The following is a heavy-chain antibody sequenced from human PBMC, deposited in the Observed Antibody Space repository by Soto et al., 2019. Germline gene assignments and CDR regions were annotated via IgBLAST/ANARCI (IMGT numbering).Heavy chain of an antibody. Sequence: AQLVESGGSLVKPGDSLRLSCAASGFTFGDYIMNWVRQAPGRGLEWVASISHSGTYIFYADSVKGRFTISRDNAKDSLFLQMNSLRVEDTAIYYCASPRDYCVSNTNCFIAFDIWGQGTGVTSLQ. J-gene: IGHJ3*02. D-gene: IGHD2-2*01. CDR3: ASPRDYCVSNTNCFIAFDI. CDR1: GFTFGDYI. V-gene: IGHV3-21*01. CDR2: ISHSGTYI.